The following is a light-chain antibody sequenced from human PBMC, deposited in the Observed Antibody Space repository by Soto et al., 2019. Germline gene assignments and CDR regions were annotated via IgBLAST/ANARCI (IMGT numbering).Light chain of an antibody. Sequence: IQMTQSPSSLSASVGDRVTITCRAGQDIGNDLGWYHQKPGKAPKRLIYGASTLQSGVPSRFSGSGSRTEFTLTISSLQPEDSATYYCLQHSTYPYTFGQGTKLEIK. J-gene: IGKJ2*01. CDR2: GAS. V-gene: IGKV1-17*01. CDR3: LQHSTYPYT. CDR1: QDIGND.